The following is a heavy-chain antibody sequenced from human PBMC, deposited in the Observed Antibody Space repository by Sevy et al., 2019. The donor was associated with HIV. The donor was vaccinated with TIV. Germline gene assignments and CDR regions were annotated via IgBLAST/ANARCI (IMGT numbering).Heavy chain of an antibody. CDR2: IYYSGST. CDR1: GGSISSSSYY. J-gene: IGHJ6*02. Sequence: SETLPLTCTVSGGSISSSSYYWGWIRQPPGKGLEWIGSIYYSGSTYYNPSLKSRVTISVDTSKNQFSLKLSSVTAADTAVYYCAAETITIFGVVTSTYYYYGMDVWGQGTTVTVSS. V-gene: IGHV4-39*01. CDR3: AAETITIFGVVTSTYYYYGMDV. D-gene: IGHD3-3*01.